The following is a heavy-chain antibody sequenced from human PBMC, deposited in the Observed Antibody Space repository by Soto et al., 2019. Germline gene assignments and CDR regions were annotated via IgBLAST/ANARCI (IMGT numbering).Heavy chain of an antibody. V-gene: IGHV1-3*01. D-gene: IGHD3-22*01. Sequence: ASVKVSCKASGYTFTSYAMHWVRQAPGQRLEWMGWINAGNGNTKYLQKFQGRVTITRDTSASTAYMELSSLRSEDTAVYYCARGSGYYYWDDYWGQGTLVTVSS. CDR3: ARGSGYYYWDDY. J-gene: IGHJ4*02. CDR1: GYTFTSYA. CDR2: INAGNGNT.